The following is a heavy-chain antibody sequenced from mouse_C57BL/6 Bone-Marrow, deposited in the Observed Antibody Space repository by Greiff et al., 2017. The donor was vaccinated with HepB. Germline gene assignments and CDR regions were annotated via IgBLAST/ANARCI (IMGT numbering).Heavy chain of an antibody. CDR1: GYTFTSYW. J-gene: IGHJ1*03. V-gene: IGHV1-55*01. CDR2: IYPGSGST. CDR3: ASRYYYGSSRYWYFDV. D-gene: IGHD1-1*01. Sequence: QVQLQQPGAELVKPGASVKMSCKASGYTFTSYWITWVKQRPGQGLEWIGDIYPGSGSTNYNEKFKSKATLTVDTSSSTAYMQLSSLTSEDSAVYDCASRYYYGSSRYWYFDVWGTGTTVTVSS.